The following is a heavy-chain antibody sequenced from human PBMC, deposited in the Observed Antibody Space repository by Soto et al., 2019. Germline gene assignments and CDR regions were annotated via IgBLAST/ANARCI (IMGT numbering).Heavy chain of an antibody. D-gene: IGHD2-8*02. CDR1: GFPFTNYW. CDR2: ISPDGSDV. Sequence: QVVESGGGLVPPGGSLRLSCAASGFPFTNYWMNWVRQTPGKGLMWVSRISPDGSDVGYADSVEGRFTVSRDNAKNTLSLHMHSLRAEDTAMYYCACWGHIVPVAPSDFDRWGQGTLVTVSS. J-gene: IGHJ4*02. V-gene: IGHV3-74*01. CDR3: ACWGHIVPVAPSDFDR.